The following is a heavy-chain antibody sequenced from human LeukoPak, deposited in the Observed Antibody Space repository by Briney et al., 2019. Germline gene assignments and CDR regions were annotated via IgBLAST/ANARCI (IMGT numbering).Heavy chain of an antibody. J-gene: IGHJ4*02. CDR1: GLTLSRYW. V-gene: IGHV3-74*01. CDR2: IASDGSST. D-gene: IGHD4-23*01. Sequence: PGGSLRLSCLGSGLTLSRYWMHWVRQTPGKGLVWVSRIASDGSSTTYADSVKGRFSISRDNAKNTLYLQMNSLRVEDTAVYYCARGRPHGNDYWGQGTLVTVSS. CDR3: ARGRPHGNDY.